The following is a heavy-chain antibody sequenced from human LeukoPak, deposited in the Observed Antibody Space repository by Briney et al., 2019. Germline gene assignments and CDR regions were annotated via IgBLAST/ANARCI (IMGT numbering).Heavy chain of an antibody. CDR2: IYYSGST. D-gene: IGHD3-22*01. J-gene: IGHJ4*02. V-gene: IGHV4-61*08. Sequence: SETLSLTCTVSGGSISSGDYYWSWIRQPPGKGLEWIGYIYYSGSTNYNPSLKSRVTISVDTSKNQFSLKLSSVTAADTAVYYCARARGPEDYYDSSGDYYFDYWGQGTLVTVSS. CDR1: GGSISSGDYY. CDR3: ARARGPEDYYDSSGDYYFDY.